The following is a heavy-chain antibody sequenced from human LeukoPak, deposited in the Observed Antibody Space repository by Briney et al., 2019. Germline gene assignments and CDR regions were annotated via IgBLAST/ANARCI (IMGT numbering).Heavy chain of an antibody. CDR2: INPSGGST. Sequence: ASVKVSCKASGYTFTSYNMHWVRQAPGQGLEWMGIINPSGGSTSYAQKFQGRVTMTRDTSTSTVYMELSSLRSEDTAVYYCARDGQQPDAFDIWGQGTMVTVSS. V-gene: IGHV1-46*01. D-gene: IGHD6-13*01. J-gene: IGHJ3*02. CDR1: GYTFTSYN. CDR3: ARDGQQPDAFDI.